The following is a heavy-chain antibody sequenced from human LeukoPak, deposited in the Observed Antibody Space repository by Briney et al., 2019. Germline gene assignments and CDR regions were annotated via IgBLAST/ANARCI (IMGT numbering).Heavy chain of an antibody. V-gene: IGHV4-61*02. D-gene: IGHD2-15*01. J-gene: IGHJ3*02. CDR2: IYTSGST. Sequence: SQTLSLTCTVSGGSINSGNDYWSWIRQPAGKELEWIGRIYTSGSTNYNPSLKSRVTMSVDTSKNQFSLKLRSDDTAVYYCARWFVVVAATRRSREGPGSNAFDIWGQGTMVTVSS. CDR1: GGSINSGNDY. CDR3: ARWFVVVAATRRSREGPGSNAFDI.